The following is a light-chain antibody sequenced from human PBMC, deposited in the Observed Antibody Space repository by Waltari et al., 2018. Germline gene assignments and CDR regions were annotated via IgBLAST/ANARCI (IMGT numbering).Light chain of an antibody. V-gene: IGKV3-15*01. CDR1: QRVNTN. Sequence: VLTQSPATLSVSPGKTVTPSCRASQRVNTNLAWYQQKPGQAPRLLIFAASTRAPGIPSRFGGSGSGTEFTLTITSLQFEDVGVYFCQQYHKWPPGGFGGGTKVEIE. J-gene: IGKJ4*01. CDR2: AAS. CDR3: QQYHKWPPGG.